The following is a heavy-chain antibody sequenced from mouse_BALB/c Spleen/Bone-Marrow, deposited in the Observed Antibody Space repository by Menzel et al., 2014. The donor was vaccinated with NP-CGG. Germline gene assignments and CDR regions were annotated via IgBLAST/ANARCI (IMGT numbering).Heavy chain of an antibody. CDR2: INPDSSTI. CDR3: TRLGYYGGSAY. D-gene: IGHD2-3*01. V-gene: IGHV4-1*02. J-gene: IGHJ3*01. CDR1: GFDFXRYW. Sequence: EVKLVESGGGLVQPGGSLKLSCAASGFDFXRYWMSWVRQAPGKGLEWIGEINPDSSTINYTPSLKDKFIISRDNAKITLHLQMSKVRSEDTALYYCTRLGYYGGSAYWGQGTLVTVSA.